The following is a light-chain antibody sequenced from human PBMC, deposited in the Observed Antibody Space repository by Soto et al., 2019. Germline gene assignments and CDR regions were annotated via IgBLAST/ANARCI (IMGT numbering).Light chain of an antibody. CDR1: SSDVGGYNS. CDR3: SSYAGSNNFV. J-gene: IGLJ1*01. CDR2: EVS. Sequence: QSVLTQPPSASGSPGQSVTISCTGTSSDVGGYNSVSWYQQHPGKAPELMIYEVSKRPSGVPDRFSGSKSGNTASLTVSGLQADEEADYYCSSYAGSNNFVFGTGTKLTVL. V-gene: IGLV2-8*01.